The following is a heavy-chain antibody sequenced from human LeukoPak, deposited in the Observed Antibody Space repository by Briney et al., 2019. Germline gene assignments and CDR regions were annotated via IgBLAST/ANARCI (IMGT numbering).Heavy chain of an antibody. J-gene: IGHJ4*02. CDR1: GGTFSSYA. CDR3: TGESGGYHGNDY. Sequence: GASVTVSFKASGGTFSSYAISWVRQAPGQGLEWMGRINPNNGATNYAQKLQGRVTITGDTSISTAYMELSSLRSDDTAVYYCTGESGGYHGNDYWGQGTLVTVSP. D-gene: IGHD1-26*01. V-gene: IGHV1-2*06. CDR2: INPNNGAT.